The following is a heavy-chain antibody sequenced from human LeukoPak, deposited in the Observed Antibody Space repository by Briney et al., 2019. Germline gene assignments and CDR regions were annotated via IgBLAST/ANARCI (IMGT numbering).Heavy chain of an antibody. V-gene: IGHV1-24*01. J-gene: IGHJ4*02. CDR2: FDPEDGET. Sequence: ASVKVSCKVSGYTLTELAMHWVRQAPGKGLEWMGGFDPEDGETIYAQKFQGRVTMTEDTSTDTAYMELGSLGSEDTAVYYCATQARGYFYYWGQGTLVTVYS. CDR1: GYTLTELA. CDR3: ATQARGYFYY.